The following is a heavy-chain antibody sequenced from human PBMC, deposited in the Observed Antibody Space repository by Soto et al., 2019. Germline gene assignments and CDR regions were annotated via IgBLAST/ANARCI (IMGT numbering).Heavy chain of an antibody. Sequence: PSETLSLTCTVSGGSISSGDYYWSWIRQPPGKGLEWIGYIYYSGSTYYNPSLKSRVTISVDTSKNQFSLKLSSVTAADTAVYYCARVDYCICTSCYAXYYYYGMDVWGQGTTVTVSS. J-gene: IGHJ6*02. V-gene: IGHV4-30-4*01. CDR1: GGSISSGDYY. CDR2: IYYSGST. CDR3: ARVDYCICTSCYAXYYYYGMDV. D-gene: IGHD2-2*01.